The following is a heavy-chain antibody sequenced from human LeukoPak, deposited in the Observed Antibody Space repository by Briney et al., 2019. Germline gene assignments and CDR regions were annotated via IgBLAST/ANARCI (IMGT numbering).Heavy chain of an antibody. CDR2: ANHNGGT. J-gene: IGHJ4*02. D-gene: IGHD2-8*02. V-gene: IGHV4-34*01. Sequence: SETLSLTCAVNGGSFRGYYWTWIRQPPGKGLEWIGEANHNGGTNYSPSLKSRINISVDTSKNQSSLKLNSVTAADTAVYFCARGIVLTGYASFDYWGQGTPVTVSS. CDR3: ARGIVLTGYASFDY. CDR1: GGSFRGYY.